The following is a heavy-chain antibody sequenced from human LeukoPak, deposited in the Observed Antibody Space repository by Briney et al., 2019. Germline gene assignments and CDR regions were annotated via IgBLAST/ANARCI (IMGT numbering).Heavy chain of an antibody. V-gene: IGHV3-33*03. CDR3: VKSRCEAYYYGLDV. D-gene: IGHD2-21*01. Sequence: GGSLRLSCAASGFAFSDYGMNWVRQAPGKGLDWVSIINYDGSNTCYADPVKGRFTISRDNSKNSLYLQMNSLRAEDTALYYCVKSRCEAYYYGLDVWGGGTTVSVSS. CDR1: GFAFSDYG. J-gene: IGHJ6*02. CDR2: INYDGSNT.